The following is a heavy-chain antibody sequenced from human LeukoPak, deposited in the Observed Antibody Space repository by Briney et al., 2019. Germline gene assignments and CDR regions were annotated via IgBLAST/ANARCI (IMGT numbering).Heavy chain of an antibody. CDR2: VSYDGSHK. V-gene: IGHV3-30*18. CDR1: GFTFSNYG. J-gene: IGHJ4*02. Sequence: GRSLRLSCAASGFTFSNYGMHWVRQAPGKGLEWVAVVSYDGSHKYYTDSVKGRFTISRDNSKNTLYLEMNSLRAEDTAVYYCAKDNVAAAGRYLDYWGQGTLVTVSS. CDR3: AKDNVAAAGRYLDY. D-gene: IGHD6-13*01.